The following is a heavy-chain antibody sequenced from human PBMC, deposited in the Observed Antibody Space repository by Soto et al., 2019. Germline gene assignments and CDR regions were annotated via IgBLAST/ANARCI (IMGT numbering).Heavy chain of an antibody. CDR1: EGTFNSYA. Sequence: QAQVVQSGAEVRKPGSSVKLSCKASEGTFNSYAIAWVRQAPGQGLEWMGGIIPYYNTLNYAQKLQDRVTITADDSTNTVYMELSSLRSDDTAVYFCASGARRWYPYFFDSWAQGTLVIVSS. D-gene: IGHD6-13*01. CDR3: ASGARRWYPYFFDS. J-gene: IGHJ4*02. CDR2: IIPYYNTL. V-gene: IGHV1-69*01.